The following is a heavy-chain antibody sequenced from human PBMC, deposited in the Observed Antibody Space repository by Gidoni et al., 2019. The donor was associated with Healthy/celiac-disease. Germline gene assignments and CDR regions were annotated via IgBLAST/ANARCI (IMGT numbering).Heavy chain of an antibody. J-gene: IGHJ5*02. CDR2: IRSKANSYAT. D-gene: IGHD1-26*01. CDR1: GFTFSGSA. Sequence: EVQLVESGGGLVQPGGSLKLSWAASGFTFSGSAMHWVRQASGNGLEWVGRIRSKANSYATAYAASVKGRFTISRDDSKNTAYLQMNSLKTEDTAVYYCTTSHSGSYFFPWGQGTLVTVSS. CDR3: TTSHSGSYFFP. V-gene: IGHV3-73*02.